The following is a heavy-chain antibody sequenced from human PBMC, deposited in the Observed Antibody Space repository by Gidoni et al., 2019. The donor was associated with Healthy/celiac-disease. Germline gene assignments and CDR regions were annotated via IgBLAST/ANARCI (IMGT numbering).Heavy chain of an antibody. J-gene: IGHJ4*02. CDR1: GFTFSSSW. CDR2: IKQDGSEK. CDR3: ARGRSIVGAPSDFDY. V-gene: IGHV3-7*03. D-gene: IGHD2-15*01. Sequence: EVQLVESGGGLVQPGGSLRLSCAASGFTFSSSWMSWVRQAPGKGMEGVDNIKQDGSEKYYVDSVKGRFTISRDNAKNSLYLQMNSLRAEDTAVYYRARGRSIVGAPSDFDYWGQGTLVTVSS.